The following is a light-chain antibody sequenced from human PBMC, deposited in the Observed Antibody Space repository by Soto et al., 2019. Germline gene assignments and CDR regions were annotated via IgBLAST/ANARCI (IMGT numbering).Light chain of an antibody. CDR3: SSYTTSSPLGV. CDR2: DVS. CDR1: SSDVGGYEY. Sequence: QSALTQPASVSGSPGQSITISCTGTSSDVGGYEYVSWYQQHPGKAPKRIIYDVSDRPSGVSNRFSGSKSGNTASLAISGLQAEVEADYYCSSYTTSSPLGVFGTGTKVTVL. J-gene: IGLJ1*01. V-gene: IGLV2-14*03.